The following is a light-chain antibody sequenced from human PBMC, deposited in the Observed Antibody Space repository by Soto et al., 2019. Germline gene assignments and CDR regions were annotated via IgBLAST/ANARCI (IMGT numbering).Light chain of an antibody. CDR2: GAS. CDR1: QSVRSNY. CDR3: QQYGGLPT. V-gene: IGKV3-20*01. Sequence: EIVLTQSPGTLSLSPGERATLSCRASQSVRSNYLAWYQQKPGQAPRLLLYGASSRATGIPDRFRGSGSGTDFTLTISRLEPEDFAVYYCQQYGGLPTFGQGTKVDIK. J-gene: IGKJ1*01.